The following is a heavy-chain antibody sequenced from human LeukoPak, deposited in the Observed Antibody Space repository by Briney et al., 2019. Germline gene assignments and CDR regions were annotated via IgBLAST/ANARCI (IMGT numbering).Heavy chain of an antibody. CDR2: IYYSGST. Sequence: SETLSLTCTVYGGSISSYYWSWIRQPRGKGLEWIGYIYYSGSTNYNPSLKSRVTISVDTSKNQFSLKLSSVTAADTAVYYCARNLYGGNLNYFDYWGQGTLVTVSS. V-gene: IGHV4-59*01. CDR3: ARNLYGGNLNYFDY. CDR1: GGSISSYY. J-gene: IGHJ4*02. D-gene: IGHD4-23*01.